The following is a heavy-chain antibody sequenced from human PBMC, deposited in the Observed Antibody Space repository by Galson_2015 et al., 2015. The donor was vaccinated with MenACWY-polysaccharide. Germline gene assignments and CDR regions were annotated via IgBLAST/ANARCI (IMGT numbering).Heavy chain of an antibody. J-gene: IGHJ3*02. Sequence: SLRLSCAASGFTFSSYAMSWVRQAPGKGLEWVSAISGSGGSTYYADSVKGRFTISRDNSKNTLYLQMNSLRAEDTAVYYCAKGYCSGGSCDGYYVPAGPNDAFDTWGQGTMVTVSS. CDR1: GFTFSSYA. V-gene: IGHV3-23*01. D-gene: IGHD2-15*01. CDR3: AKGYCSGGSCDGYYVPAGPNDAFDT. CDR2: ISGSGGST.